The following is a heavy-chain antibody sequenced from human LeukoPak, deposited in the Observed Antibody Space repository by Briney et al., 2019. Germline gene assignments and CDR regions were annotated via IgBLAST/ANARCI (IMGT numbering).Heavy chain of an antibody. Sequence: SVKVSCKASGGTFSSYAISWVRQAPGQGLEWMGGIIPIFGTANYAQKFRGRVTITTDESTSTAYMELSSLRSEDTAVYYCARGSSGYSSGWIDYWGQGTLVTVSS. CDR1: GGTFSSYA. D-gene: IGHD6-19*01. J-gene: IGHJ4*02. CDR3: ARGSSGYSSGWIDY. CDR2: IIPIFGTA. V-gene: IGHV1-69*05.